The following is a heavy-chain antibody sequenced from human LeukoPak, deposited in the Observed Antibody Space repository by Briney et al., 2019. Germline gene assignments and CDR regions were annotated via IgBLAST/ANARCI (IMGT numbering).Heavy chain of an antibody. CDR3: ARVRISSYPYYYYYGMDV. J-gene: IGHJ6*02. V-gene: IGHV4-59*01. CDR1: GGSISSYY. CDR2: FYYTGSS. D-gene: IGHD5-12*01. Sequence: SETLSLTCTVSGGSISSYYWSWIRQPPGKGLEWIGYFYYTGSSNYNPSLKSRVTMSVDTSKNQFSLKLSSVTAADTAVYYCARVRISSYPYYYYYGMDVWGQGTTVTVSS.